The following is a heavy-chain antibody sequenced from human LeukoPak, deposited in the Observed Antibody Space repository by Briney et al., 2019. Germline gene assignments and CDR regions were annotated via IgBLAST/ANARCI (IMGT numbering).Heavy chain of an antibody. D-gene: IGHD2/OR15-2a*01. CDR2: ISGSDAGT. J-gene: IGHJ4*02. Sequence: GGSLRLCCAASGFTFSSYAMTWVRQAPGKGLEWVSAISGSDAGTYYADSVKGRFTISRDNSKNTLYLQMNSLRAEDTAIYYCAKERSFGTWLGDYWGQGTLVTVSS. CDR3: AKERSFGTWLGDY. CDR1: GFTFSSYA. V-gene: IGHV3-23*01.